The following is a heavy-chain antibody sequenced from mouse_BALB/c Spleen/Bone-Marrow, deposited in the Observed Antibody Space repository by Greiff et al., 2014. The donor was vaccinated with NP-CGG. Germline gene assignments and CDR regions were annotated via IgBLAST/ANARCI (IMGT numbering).Heavy chain of an antibody. CDR1: GFNIKDTY. J-gene: IGHJ2*01. D-gene: IGHD2-2*01. Sequence: EVQLQQCGAELVKPGASVKLSCTASGFNIKDTYMHWVKQRPEQGLEWIGRIDPANGNTKYDPKFQGKATITADTSSNTAYLQLSSLTSEDSAVYYGASYVYGYYFDYWGQGTTLTVSS. V-gene: IGHV14-3*02. CDR2: IDPANGNT. CDR3: ASYVYGYYFDY.